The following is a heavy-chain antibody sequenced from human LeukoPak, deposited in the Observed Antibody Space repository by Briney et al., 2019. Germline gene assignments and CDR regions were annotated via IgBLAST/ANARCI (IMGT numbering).Heavy chain of an antibody. CDR2: IYNSGIT. Sequence: SETLSLTCTVSGGSISSYYWSWIRQPAGKGLEWIGRIYNSGITNYNPSLKSRVTMSMDTSMNQFSLRLRSVTAADTAVYYCARDYGDFPAYYFDYWGQGTLVTVSS. CDR3: ARDYGDFPAYYFDY. V-gene: IGHV4-4*07. D-gene: IGHD4-17*01. CDR1: GGSISSYY. J-gene: IGHJ4*02.